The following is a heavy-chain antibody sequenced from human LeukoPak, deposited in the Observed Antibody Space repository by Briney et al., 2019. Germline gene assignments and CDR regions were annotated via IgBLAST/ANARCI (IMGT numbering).Heavy chain of an antibody. D-gene: IGHD3-10*01. V-gene: IGHV3-21*04. J-gene: IGHJ4*02. CDR1: GFTFSSYS. CDR2: ISDGGSHR. Sequence: GGSLRLSCAASGFTFSSYSMNWVRQAPGKGLQWVSSISDGGSHRYYADSVKGRFTISRDNSKNTLYLQMNSLRAEDTAVYYCARILHYYGSGSYPFDYWGQGTLVTVSS. CDR3: ARILHYYGSGSYPFDY.